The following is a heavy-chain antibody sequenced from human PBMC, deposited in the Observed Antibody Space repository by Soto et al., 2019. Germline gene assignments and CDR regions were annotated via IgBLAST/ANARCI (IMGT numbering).Heavy chain of an antibody. CDR2: IKSKTDGGTT. J-gene: IGHJ6*03. D-gene: IGHD2-2*01. CDR3: TTLWDIVVVPAAHHYYYYMDV. CDR1: GFTFSNAW. V-gene: IGHV3-15*01. Sequence: EVQLVESGGGLVKPGGSLRLSCAASGFTFSNAWMSWVRQAPGKGLEWVGRIKSKTDGGTTDYAAPVKGRFTISRDDSKNTLYLQMNSLKTEDTAVYYCTTLWDIVVVPAAHHYYYYMDVWGKGTTVTVSS.